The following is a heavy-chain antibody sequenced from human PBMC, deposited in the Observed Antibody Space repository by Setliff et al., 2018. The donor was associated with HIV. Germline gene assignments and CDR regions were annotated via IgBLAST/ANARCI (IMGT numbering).Heavy chain of an antibody. CDR1: GYSISSGYY. CDR2: IYHSGNT. J-gene: IGHJ4*02. Sequence: SETLSLTCAVSGYSISSGYYWGWIRQPPGKGLEWIGSIYHSGNTYYNPSLKSRVTISVDTSKNLFSLIVSSVTAADTATYYCARHQSGYNFSPFDNWGLGSLVTVSS. D-gene: IGHD5-12*01. V-gene: IGHV4-38-2*01. CDR3: ARHQSGYNFSPFDN.